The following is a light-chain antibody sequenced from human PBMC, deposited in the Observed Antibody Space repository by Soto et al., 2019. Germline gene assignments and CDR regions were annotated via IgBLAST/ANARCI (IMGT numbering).Light chain of an antibody. CDR2: KAS. Sequence: DIQMTQSPSTLSASVGDRVTITCRASQSISSWLAWYQQKPGKAPKLLLYKASSLESGVPSRFSGSGSGTEFTLTISSLQPDDFETYYCQQYHRYPLTFGGGTKVESK. CDR3: QQYHRYPLT. CDR1: QSISSW. V-gene: IGKV1-5*03. J-gene: IGKJ4*01.